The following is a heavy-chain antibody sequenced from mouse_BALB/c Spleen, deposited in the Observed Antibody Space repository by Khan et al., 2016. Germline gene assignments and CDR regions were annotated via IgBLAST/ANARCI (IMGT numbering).Heavy chain of an antibody. Sequence: VQLQESGPGLVEPSQTLSLTCSVSGVSFTSDGVHWVRKFPGKSLEWMGFICDSGNTYYNSALICRLSISRDNSKNQVFLQMNCLQTYDTAMYYCTRVVAIWGQGTTLTVSS. D-gene: IGHD1-2*01. CDR2: ICDSGNT. J-gene: IGHJ2*01. CDR3: TRVVAI. V-gene: IGHV2-9*02. CDR1: GVSFTSDG.